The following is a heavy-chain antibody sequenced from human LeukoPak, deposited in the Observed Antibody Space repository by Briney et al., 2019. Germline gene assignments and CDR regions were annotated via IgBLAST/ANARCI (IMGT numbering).Heavy chain of an antibody. Sequence: GGSLRLSCAASGFTFSSYGMHWVRQAPGKGLEWAAFIRYDGSNKYYADSVKGRFTISRDNSKNTLYLQMNSLRAAVTAVYYCAKDPTHYRVWDDYDSTVLSYWGQGTLVTVSS. J-gene: IGHJ4*02. CDR1: GFTFSSYG. CDR3: AKDPTHYRVWDDYDSTVLSY. CDR2: IRYDGSNK. V-gene: IGHV3-30*02. D-gene: IGHD3-22*01.